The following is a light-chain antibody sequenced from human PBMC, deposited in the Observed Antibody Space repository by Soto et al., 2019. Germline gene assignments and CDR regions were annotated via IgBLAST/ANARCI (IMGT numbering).Light chain of an antibody. Sequence: EIVLTQSPATLSVSPGERATLSCRASESVSSNLAWYQQKPGQAPRLLVYGASSRATGIPARFSGSGSGTEFTLTISSLESEDFAVYYCQQNNNCPQTFGQGTKVDIK. V-gene: IGKV3-15*01. CDR3: QQNNNCPQT. J-gene: IGKJ1*01. CDR2: GAS. CDR1: ESVSSN.